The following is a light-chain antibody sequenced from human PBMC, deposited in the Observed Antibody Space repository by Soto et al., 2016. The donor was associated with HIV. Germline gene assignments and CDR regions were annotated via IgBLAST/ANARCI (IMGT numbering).Light chain of an antibody. V-gene: IGLV3-1*01. CDR3: QAWDDSTPVV. CDR1: KLGDKY. CDR2: QDT. Sequence: ELTQPPSVSVSPGQTASITCSGDKLGDKYGCWYQQKPGQSPVLVIYQDTKRPSGIPERFSGSNSGNTATLTISGTQAMDEGDYYCQAWDDSTPVVFGGGTKLTVL. J-gene: IGLJ2*01.